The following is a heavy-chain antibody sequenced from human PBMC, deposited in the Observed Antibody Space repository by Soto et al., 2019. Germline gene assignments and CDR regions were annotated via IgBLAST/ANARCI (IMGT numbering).Heavy chain of an antibody. CDR3: ARVVDWNYYFDY. CDR1: GYTFTSYG. Sequence: DAVKVSCKASGYTFTSYGISWVRQAPGQGLEWMGWISAYNGNTNYAQKLQGRVTMTTDTSTSTAYMELRSLRSDDTAVYYCARVVDWNYYFDYWGQGTLVTVSS. J-gene: IGHJ4*02. CDR2: ISAYNGNT. V-gene: IGHV1-18*01. D-gene: IGHD1-7*01.